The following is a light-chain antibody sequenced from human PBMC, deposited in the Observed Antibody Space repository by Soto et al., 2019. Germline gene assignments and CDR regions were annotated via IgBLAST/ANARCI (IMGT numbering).Light chain of an antibody. Sequence: DVQMTQSPSTLSASVGERVTITCRASQSVSTLLAWYQQKPGKAPKLLIYKASSLESGVSSRFSGSGSGTEFTLPISSLQPDDFATYYCQQYNRYSPWAFGQGTKVEIK. V-gene: IGKV1-5*03. CDR2: KAS. J-gene: IGKJ1*01. CDR1: QSVSTL. CDR3: QQYNRYSPWA.